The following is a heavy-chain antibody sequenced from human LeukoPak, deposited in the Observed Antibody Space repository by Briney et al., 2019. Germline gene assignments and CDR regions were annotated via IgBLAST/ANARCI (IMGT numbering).Heavy chain of an antibody. D-gene: IGHD1-26*01. CDR1: GFTFSNAW. CDR3: TTTIVGATYFDY. Sequence: GGSLRLSCAASGFTFSNAWMSWVRQAPGKGLEWVGRIKSKTDGGTTDYAAPVKGRFTTSRDDSKNTLYLQMNSLKTEDTAVYYCTTTIVGATYFDYWGQGTLVTVSS. V-gene: IGHV3-15*01. J-gene: IGHJ4*02. CDR2: IKSKTDGGTT.